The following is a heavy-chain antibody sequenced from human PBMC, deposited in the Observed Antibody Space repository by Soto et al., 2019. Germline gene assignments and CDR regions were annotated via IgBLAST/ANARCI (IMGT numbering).Heavy chain of an antibody. CDR1: GASVSSTYW. CDR3: ARALYCTTTSCHLDC. Sequence: SETLSLTCAVSGASVSSTYWWSWVRQPPGKGPEWIGEINHRGSANYNPSLKSRVTISVDISKSQFSLRLTSVTAADTAVYYCARALYCTTTSCHLDCWGQGTLVTVSS. J-gene: IGHJ4*02. CDR2: INHRGSA. V-gene: IGHV4-4*02. D-gene: IGHD2-2*01.